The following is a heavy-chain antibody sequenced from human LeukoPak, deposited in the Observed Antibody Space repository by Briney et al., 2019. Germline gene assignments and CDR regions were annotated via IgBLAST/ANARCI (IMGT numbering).Heavy chain of an antibody. CDR1: GFTFSSYA. J-gene: IGHJ3*02. CDR3: AKGAAAGMDAFDI. D-gene: IGHD6-13*01. CDR2: ISGSGGST. Sequence: GGSLRLSCAASGFTFSSYAMSWVRQAPGKGLEWVSAISGSGGSTYYADSVKGRFTISRDNSKNTQCLQMNSLRAEDTAVYYCAKGAAAGMDAFDIWGQGTMVTVSS. V-gene: IGHV3-23*01.